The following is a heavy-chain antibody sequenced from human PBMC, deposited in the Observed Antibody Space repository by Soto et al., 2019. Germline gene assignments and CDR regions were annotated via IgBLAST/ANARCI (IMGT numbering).Heavy chain of an antibody. V-gene: IGHV1-46*01. CDR1: GYTFTSYY. D-gene: IGHD2-2*01. CDR3: AIVVVPAAPKPGGLDY. J-gene: IGHJ4*02. Sequence: ASVKVSCKASGYTFTSYYMHWVRQAPGQGLEWMGIINPSGGSTSYAQKFQGRVTMTRDTSTSAVYMELSSLRSEDTAVYYCAIVVVPAAPKPGGLDYWGQGTLVTVSS. CDR2: INPSGGST.